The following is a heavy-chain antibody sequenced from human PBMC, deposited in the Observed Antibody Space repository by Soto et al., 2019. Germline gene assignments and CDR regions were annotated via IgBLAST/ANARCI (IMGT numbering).Heavy chain of an antibody. CDR1: GFRLSNYW. D-gene: IGHD3-22*01. CDR3: ARGPEGDRNGNYGLSV. CDR2: IKNDGIGT. Sequence: EAQLVESGGGSVKPGGSLRLSCSGSGFRLSNYWIYWVRHLQGKGLLWVSRIKNDGIGTSYADSVIGRLTLSRDNAKNTLFLQRNSLRVDDTAVYYCARGPEGDRNGNYGLSVWGQGTTVIVSS. J-gene: IGHJ6*02. V-gene: IGHV3-74*01.